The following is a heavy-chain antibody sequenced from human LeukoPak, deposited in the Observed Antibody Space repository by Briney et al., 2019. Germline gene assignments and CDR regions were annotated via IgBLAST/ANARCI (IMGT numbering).Heavy chain of an antibody. CDR3: ARRAYSSSWYYYYYGMDV. CDR2: ISAYNGNT. V-gene: IGHV1-18*01. D-gene: IGHD6-13*01. J-gene: IGHJ6*02. CDR1: GYTFTSYV. Sequence: ASVKVSCKASGYTFTSYVISWVRQAPGQGLEWMGWISAYNGNTNYAQKLQGRVTMTTDTSTSTAYMELRSLRSDDTAVYYCARRAYSSSWYYYYYGMDVWGQGTTVTVSS.